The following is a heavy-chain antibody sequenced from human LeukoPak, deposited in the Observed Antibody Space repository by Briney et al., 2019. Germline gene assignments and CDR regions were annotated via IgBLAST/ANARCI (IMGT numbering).Heavy chain of an antibody. Sequence: ASVKVSCKTSGYSFSSYGHNWVRQAPGQGLEWIGWFNGYNGNTMSTQKFQGRIIMTADTSANTGYMELRSLTSDDTAVYFCARPYCSGNKCYRLDYWGQGTLVTVSS. V-gene: IGHV1-18*04. CDR2: FNGYNGNT. D-gene: IGHD2-2*01. CDR3: ARPYCSGNKCYRLDY. J-gene: IGHJ4*02. CDR1: GYSFSSYG.